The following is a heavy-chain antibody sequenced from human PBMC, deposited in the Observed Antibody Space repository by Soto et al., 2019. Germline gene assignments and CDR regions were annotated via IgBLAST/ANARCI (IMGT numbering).Heavy chain of an antibody. CDR2: IYNSGST. D-gene: IGHD2-8*01. Sequence: SETLSLTCTVSGDSINSDYWSWVRQPPGKGLEWIGYIYNSGSTNYNPSLKSRVTMSLDPSKNQFSLKLSSVTAADTAVYYCAKYLRNGLYYMDVWGEGTTVTVSS. J-gene: IGHJ6*03. V-gene: IGHV4-59*08. CDR3: AKYLRNGLYYMDV. CDR1: GDSINSDY.